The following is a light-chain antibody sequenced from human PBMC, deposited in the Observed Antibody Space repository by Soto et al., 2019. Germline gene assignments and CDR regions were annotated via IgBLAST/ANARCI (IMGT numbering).Light chain of an antibody. CDR2: KAS. CDR1: QSISTW. CDR3: QQYNSYSLT. Sequence: DIQMTQSPSTLSASVGDRVTITCRASQSISTWLAWYQQKSGKAPKLLIYKASTLETGVPSRFSGSGSGTEFTLTISSLQPDDFAIYYCQQYNSYSLTFGGGTRLEIK. J-gene: IGKJ5*01. V-gene: IGKV1-5*03.